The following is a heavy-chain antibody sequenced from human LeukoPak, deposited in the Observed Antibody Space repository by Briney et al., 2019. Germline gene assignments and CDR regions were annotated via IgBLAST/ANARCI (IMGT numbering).Heavy chain of an antibody. V-gene: IGHV4-61*01. CDR2: IYYNGNT. D-gene: IGHD5/OR15-5a*01. Sequence: SETLSLTCTVSGGSISSSSYYWGWIRQPPGKGLEWIGYIYYNGNTNYNPSLKSRVTISVDTSKNQFSLKLSSVTAADTAVYYCAREGRLRSFDPWGQGTLVTVSS. CDR1: GGSISSSSYY. J-gene: IGHJ5*02. CDR3: AREGRLRSFDP.